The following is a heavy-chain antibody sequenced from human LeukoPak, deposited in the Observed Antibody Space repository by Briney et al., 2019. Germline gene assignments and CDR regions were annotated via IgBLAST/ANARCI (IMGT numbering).Heavy chain of an antibody. CDR2: INHSGST. D-gene: IGHD1-14*01. Sequence: SETLSLTCAVYGGSFSGYYWSWIRQPPGKGLEWIGEINHSGSTNYNPSLKSRVTISVDTSKNQSSLKLSSVTAADTAVYYCARALRTKNDYWGQGTLVTVSS. CDR1: GGSFSGYY. J-gene: IGHJ4*02. V-gene: IGHV4-34*01. CDR3: ARALRTKNDY.